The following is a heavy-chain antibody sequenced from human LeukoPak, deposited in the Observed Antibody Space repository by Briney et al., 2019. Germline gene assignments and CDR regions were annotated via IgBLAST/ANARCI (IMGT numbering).Heavy chain of an antibody. CDR3: ARASRVGATYYFDY. J-gene: IGHJ4*02. V-gene: IGHV4-4*07. Sequence: PSETLSLTCTVSGGSISSYYWSWIRQPAGKGLEWIGRIYTSGSTNYNPSPKSRVTMSVDTSKNQLSLKLSSVTAADTAVYYCARASRVGATYYFDYWGQGTLVTVSS. CDR2: IYTSGST. CDR1: GGSISSYY. D-gene: IGHD1-26*01.